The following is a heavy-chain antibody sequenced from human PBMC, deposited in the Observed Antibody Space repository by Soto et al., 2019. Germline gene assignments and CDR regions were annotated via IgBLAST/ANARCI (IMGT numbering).Heavy chain of an antibody. CDR2: IGADNGDT. CDR3: ARDWKGAEGFVP. V-gene: IGHV1-18*01. D-gene: IGHD1-1*01. Sequence: QVQLVQSGAEVKKPGASVKVSCKASGYTFSTYGFSWVRQAPGHGLEWMGWIGADNGDTNYAQNFQGSVTMTTDTSTTTSYMELRCLTSDDTAVYFCARDWKGAEGFVPWGQGTLVTVSS. J-gene: IGHJ5*02. CDR1: GYTFSTYG.